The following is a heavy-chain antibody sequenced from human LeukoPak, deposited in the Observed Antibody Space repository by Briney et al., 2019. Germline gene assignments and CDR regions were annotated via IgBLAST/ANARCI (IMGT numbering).Heavy chain of an antibody. CDR2: ISGSGGGT. V-gene: IGHV3-23*01. CDR1: GFTFSSYG. J-gene: IGHJ4*02. CDR3: AKDKDGYFDY. Sequence: GGSLRLSCAASGFTFSSYGMSWVRQAPGKGLEWVSAISGSGGGTYYADSVKGRFTISRDNSKNTLYLQMNSLRAEDTAVYYCAKDKDGYFDYWGQGTLVTVSS.